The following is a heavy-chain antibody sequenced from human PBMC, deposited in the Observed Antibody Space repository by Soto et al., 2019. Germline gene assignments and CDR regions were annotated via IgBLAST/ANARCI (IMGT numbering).Heavy chain of an antibody. J-gene: IGHJ6*02. Sequence: QVQLQESGPGLVKPSQTLSLTCTVSGGSISSGGYYWSWIRQHPGKGLEWIGYIYYSGSTYYNPSLKSRVTISVDTSKNQFSLKLSSVTAADTAVYYCAREGYDSRNYYYYGMDVWGQGTTVTVSS. D-gene: IGHD3-22*01. CDR3: AREGYDSRNYYYYGMDV. V-gene: IGHV4-31*03. CDR2: IYYSGST. CDR1: GGSISSGGYY.